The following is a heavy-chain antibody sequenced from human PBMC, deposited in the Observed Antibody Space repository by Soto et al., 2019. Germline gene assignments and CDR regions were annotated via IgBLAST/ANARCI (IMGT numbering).Heavy chain of an antibody. Sequence: GGSLRLSCTVSGFTFSSYAMHWVRQAPGKGLEWVADISYDGSNKYYADSVKGRFTISRDNSKNTLYLQMNSLRTEDTAVYYCARALAVAGSGPDYWGQGTLVTVPQ. CDR1: GFTFSSYA. CDR2: ISYDGSNK. D-gene: IGHD6-19*01. V-gene: IGHV3-30-3*01. J-gene: IGHJ4*02. CDR3: ARALAVAGSGPDY.